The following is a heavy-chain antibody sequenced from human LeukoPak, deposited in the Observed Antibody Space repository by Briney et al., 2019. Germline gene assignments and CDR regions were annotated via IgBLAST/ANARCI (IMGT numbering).Heavy chain of an antibody. CDR2: FYHSGST. J-gene: IGHJ6*03. Sequence: SETLSLTCSVSGGSFGSHYWSWIRQPPGKGLEWIGYFYHSGSTNYNPSLQSRVTISVDTSKNQFSLNLSSVTAADTAVYYCARGRDYDSSGNYLSYYYMDVWGKGTTVTVSS. CDR3: ARGRDYDSSGNYLSYYYMDV. V-gene: IGHV4-59*11. CDR1: GGSFGSHY. D-gene: IGHD3-22*01.